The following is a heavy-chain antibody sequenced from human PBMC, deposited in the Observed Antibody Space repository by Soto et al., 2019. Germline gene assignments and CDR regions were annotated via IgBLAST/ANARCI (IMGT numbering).Heavy chain of an antibody. V-gene: IGHV4-34*01. D-gene: IGHD6-19*01. Sequence: QVQLQQWGAGLLKPSETLSLTCAVYGGSFSGYYWSWIRQPPGKGLEWIGEINHSGSTNYNPSLKSRVTISVDTSKNQFSLKLSSVTAADTAMYYCARGGDSSGWYGTFDYWGQGTLVTVSS. CDR1: GGSFSGYY. J-gene: IGHJ4*02. CDR2: INHSGST. CDR3: ARGGDSSGWYGTFDY.